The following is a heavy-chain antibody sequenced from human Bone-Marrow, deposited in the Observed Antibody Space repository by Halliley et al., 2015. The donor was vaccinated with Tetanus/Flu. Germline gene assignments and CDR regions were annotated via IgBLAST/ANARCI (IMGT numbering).Heavy chain of an antibody. D-gene: IGHD1-26*01. CDR2: IKQGGSYK. CDR3: ARGLGFYFDC. V-gene: IGHV3-7*03. Sequence: RGREGVAAIKQGGSYKYYVDSVKGRFTISRDDARNSLGLQMNSLRVDDTAVHFCARGLGFYFDCWGQGSLVTVSS. J-gene: IGHJ4*02.